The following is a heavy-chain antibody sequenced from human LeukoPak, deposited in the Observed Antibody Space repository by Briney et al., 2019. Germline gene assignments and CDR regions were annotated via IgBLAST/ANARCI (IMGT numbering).Heavy chain of an antibody. CDR2: IIPIFGTA. V-gene: IGHV1-69*05. CDR1: GGTFSSYA. D-gene: IGHD6-19*01. Sequence: SVKVSCKASGGTFSSYAISWVRQAPGQGLEWMGGIIPIFGTANYAQKFQGRVTTTTDESTSTAYMELSSLRSEDTAVYYCARAGGAVAGNYYYYMDVWGKGTTVTVSS. CDR3: ARAGGAVAGNYYYYMDV. J-gene: IGHJ6*03.